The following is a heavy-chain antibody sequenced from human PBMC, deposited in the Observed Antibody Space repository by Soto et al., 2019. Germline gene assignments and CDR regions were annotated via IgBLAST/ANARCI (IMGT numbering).Heavy chain of an antibody. J-gene: IGHJ5*02. CDR1: GYTFNRYY. CDR3: ARNRRAYCGGDCPWGS. CDR2: IDPNVGNT. V-gene: IGHV1-2*02. D-gene: IGHD2-21*02. Sequence: AAVKVSCKASGYTFNRYYIHWVRQAPGQGLEWMGWIDPNVGNTKYAQNFQGRVTMTWDTSTTTASMELSGLTSDDTAVYFCARNRRAYCGGDCPWGSWGQGTQVTVSS.